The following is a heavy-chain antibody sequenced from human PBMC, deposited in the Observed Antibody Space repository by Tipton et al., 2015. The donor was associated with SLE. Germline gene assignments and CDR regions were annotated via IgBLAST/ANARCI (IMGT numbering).Heavy chain of an antibody. Sequence: TLSLTCTVSGGSISGYYWSWVRQPPGQGLEWIGYIHYRGSTNYNPSLKSRVTISLDTSENQFSLKLSSVTAADTAVYYCARDRYCGAGSWVDWYFDLWGRGALVTVSS. CDR1: GGSISGYY. D-gene: IGHD2-15*01. J-gene: IGHJ2*01. CDR3: ARDRYCGAGSWVDWYFDL. CDR2: IHYRGST. V-gene: IGHV4-59*01.